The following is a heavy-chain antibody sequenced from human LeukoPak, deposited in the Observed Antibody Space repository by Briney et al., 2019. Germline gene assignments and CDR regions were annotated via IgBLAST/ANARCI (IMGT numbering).Heavy chain of an antibody. D-gene: IGHD3-22*01. CDR2: IIPIFGTA. V-gene: IGHV1-69*13. CDR1: GGTFSSYA. J-gene: IGHJ4*02. Sequence: SVKVSCKASGGTFSSYAISWVRQAPGQGLEWMEGIIPIFGTANYAQKFQGRVTITADESTSTAYMELSSLRSEDTAVYYCARSEVSAEDYYDSSGYYDVFDYWGQGTLVTVSS. CDR3: ARSEVSAEDYYDSSGYYDVFDY.